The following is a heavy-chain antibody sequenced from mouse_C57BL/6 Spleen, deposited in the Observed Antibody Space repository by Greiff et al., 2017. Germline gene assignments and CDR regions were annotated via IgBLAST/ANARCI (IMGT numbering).Heavy chain of an antibody. V-gene: IGHV1-80*01. J-gene: IGHJ1*03. CDR3: ARRLGLDWYFDV. D-gene: IGHD4-1*01. Sequence: VQLQQSGAELVKPGASVKISCKASGYAFSSYWMNWVKQRPGKGLEWIGQIYPGDGDTNYNGKFKGKATLTADKSSSTAYMQLSSLTSEDSAVYFCARRLGLDWYFDVWGTGTTVTVSS. CDR1: GYAFSSYW. CDR2: IYPGDGDT.